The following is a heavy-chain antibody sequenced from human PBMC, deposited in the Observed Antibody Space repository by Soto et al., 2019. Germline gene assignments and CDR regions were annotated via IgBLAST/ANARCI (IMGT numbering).Heavy chain of an antibody. J-gene: IGHJ6*02. CDR3: AKGHSDSFGNYDYFGMDV. CDR1: GFTFDNYG. D-gene: IGHD4-4*01. Sequence: GGSQRVSCADSGFTFDNYGMSWFRQAPGKGLEWIGAITGAGGSTYNADSVKGRFTISRDNSKKTVYLQVDSLRVEDTAVYYCAKGHSDSFGNYDYFGMDVWGQGTTVTVSS. V-gene: IGHV3-23*01. CDR2: ITGAGGST.